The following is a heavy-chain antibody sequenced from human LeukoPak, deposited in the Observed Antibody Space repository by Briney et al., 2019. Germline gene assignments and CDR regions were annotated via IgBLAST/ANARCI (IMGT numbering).Heavy chain of an antibody. CDR3: ATGGPLYGSRRANWFDP. J-gene: IGHJ5*02. Sequence: ASVKVSCKASGYTFTSYDINWVRQAPGQGLEWMGWMNPNSGNTGYAQKFQGRVTMTRNTSISTAYMELSSLRSDDTAVYYCATGGPLYGSRRANWFDPWGQGTLVTVSS. V-gene: IGHV1-8*01. CDR2: MNPNSGNT. D-gene: IGHD6-13*01. CDR1: GYTFTSYD.